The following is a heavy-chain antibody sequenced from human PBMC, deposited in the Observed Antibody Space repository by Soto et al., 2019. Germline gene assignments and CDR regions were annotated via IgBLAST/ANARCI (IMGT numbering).Heavy chain of an antibody. J-gene: IGHJ6*02. Sequence: PGGSLRLSCTFSGFTSDDYDYALTWVRQAPGKGLEWVSSISSSSSYIYYADSVKGRFTISRDNAKNSLYLQMNSLRAEDTAVYYCARGDYGDHYYYGMDVWGQGTTVTV. CDR2: ISSSSSYI. D-gene: IGHD4-17*01. V-gene: IGHV3-21*01. CDR1: GFTSDDYDYA. CDR3: ARGDYGDHYYYGMDV.